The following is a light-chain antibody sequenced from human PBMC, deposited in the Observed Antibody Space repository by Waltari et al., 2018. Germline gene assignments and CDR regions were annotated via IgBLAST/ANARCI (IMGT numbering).Light chain of an antibody. J-gene: IGKJ2*01. Sequence: ATINCKSSQSVLYSYYNKNYLAWYQQKPGQPPKLLIYWASTRESGVPDRFSGSGSGTDFTLTISSLQAEDVAVYYCQQHYSTPPTFGQGTKLEIK. CDR3: QQHYSTPPT. V-gene: IGKV4-1*01. CDR2: WAS. CDR1: QSVLYSYYNKNY.